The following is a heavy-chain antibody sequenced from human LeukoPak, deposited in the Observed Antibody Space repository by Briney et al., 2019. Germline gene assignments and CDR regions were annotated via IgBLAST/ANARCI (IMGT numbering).Heavy chain of an antibody. D-gene: IGHD3-9*01. CDR2: IRYDGSNK. CDR1: GFTFSSHG. V-gene: IGHV3-30*02. CDR3: AKGGKYDIWTDYRRSRLLSDF. J-gene: IGHJ4*02. Sequence: PGGSLRLSCAASGFTFSSHGMHWVRQTPAKGLEWVAFIRYDGSNKYYADSVKGRFVISRDNSKNTLFLQMNSLRPEDTAVYYCAKGGKYDIWTDYRRSRLLSDFWGQGTLVTVSS.